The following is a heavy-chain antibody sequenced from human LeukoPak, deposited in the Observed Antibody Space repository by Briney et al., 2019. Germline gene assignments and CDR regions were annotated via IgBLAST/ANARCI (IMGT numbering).Heavy chain of an antibody. CDR1: GFTFSSYG. CDR2: ISGSGGST. CDR3: AKGTTPDY. V-gene: IGHV3-23*01. J-gene: IGHJ4*02. Sequence: PGGTLRLSCAASGFTFSSYGMIWVRQAPGKGLEWVSAISGSGGSTYYADSVKGRFTISSDNSKNTLYLQMNSLRAEDTAVYYCAKGTTPDYWGQGTLVTVSS. D-gene: IGHD1-1*01.